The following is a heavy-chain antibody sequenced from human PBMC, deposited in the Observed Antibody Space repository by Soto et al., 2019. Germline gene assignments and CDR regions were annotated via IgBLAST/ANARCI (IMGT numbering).Heavy chain of an antibody. Sequence: WPRHSPEKRIEWMGWINAGNGNTKYSQKFQGRVTITRDTSASTAYMELSSLRSEDTAVYYCARDQGYCISISCYAVKYPEIDVSAILGHGTMVIVS. CDR2: INAGNGNT. V-gene: IGHV1-3*01. J-gene: IGHJ3*02. D-gene: IGHD2-2*01. CDR3: ARDQGYCISISCYAVKYPEIDVSAI.